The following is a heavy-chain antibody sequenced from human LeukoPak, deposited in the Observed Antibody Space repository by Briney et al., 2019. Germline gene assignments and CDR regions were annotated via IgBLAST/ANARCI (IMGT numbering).Heavy chain of an antibody. CDR1: GFSFSTYG. J-gene: IGHJ1*01. CDR3: AKGEFWTGIGEFFPY. CDR2: VSYDGSKQ. V-gene: IGHV3-33*06. D-gene: IGHD3/OR15-3a*01. Sequence: GGSLRLSCAASGFSFSTYGMFWVRQAPGKGLEWVGGVSYDGSKQYYADSVKGRFTISRDNSKNTLYLQMDSLRAEDTAVYYCAKGEFWTGIGEFFPYWGQGTLVTVSS.